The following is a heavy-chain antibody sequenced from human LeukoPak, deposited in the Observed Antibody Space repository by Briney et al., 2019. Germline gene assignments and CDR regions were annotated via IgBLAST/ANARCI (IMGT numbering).Heavy chain of an antibody. D-gene: IGHD3-10*01. CDR1: GYTFTSYG. J-gene: IGHJ4*02. V-gene: IGHV1-18*01. CDR2: ISAYNGNT. CDR3: ASDDNPPYYGSGSYALDY. Sequence: GASVKVSCKASGYTFTSYGISWVRQAPGQGLEWMGWISAYNGNTNYAQKFQGRVTMTRDTSTSTVYMELSSLRSEDTAVYYCASDDNPPYYGSGSYALDYWGQGTLVTVSS.